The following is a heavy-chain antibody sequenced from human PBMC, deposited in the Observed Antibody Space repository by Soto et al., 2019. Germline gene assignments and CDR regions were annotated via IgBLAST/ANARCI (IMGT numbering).Heavy chain of an antibody. CDR3: AKDLRGGCSGGSCYSSALGY. V-gene: IGHV3-30*18. CDR1: GFTFSSYG. CDR2: ISYDGSNK. J-gene: IGHJ4*02. D-gene: IGHD2-15*01. Sequence: GGSLRLSCAASGFTFSSYGMHWVRQAPGKGLEWVAVISYDGSNKYYADSVKGRFTISRDNSKNTLYLQMNSLRAEDTAVYYCAKDLRGGCSGGSCYSSALGYWGQGTLVTVSS.